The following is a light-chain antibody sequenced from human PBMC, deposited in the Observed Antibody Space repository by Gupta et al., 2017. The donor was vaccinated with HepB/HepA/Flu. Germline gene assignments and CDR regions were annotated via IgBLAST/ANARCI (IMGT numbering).Light chain of an antibody. CDR3: QVWDSVSDHLV. J-gene: IGLJ2*01. Sequence: SYVLTHPASASVATVRTASVTCGGNIIGRKRVHWYQQKPGQAPVLVVNDDTDRPSGIPERFSGSKSGNTATLAISRVEAGDEADFYCQVWDSVSDHLVFGGGTKLTVL. V-gene: IGLV3-21*03. CDR2: DDT. CDR1: IIGRKR.